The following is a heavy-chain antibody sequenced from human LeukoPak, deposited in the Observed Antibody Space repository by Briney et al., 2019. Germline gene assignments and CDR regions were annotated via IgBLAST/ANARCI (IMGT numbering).Heavy chain of an antibody. J-gene: IGHJ4*02. D-gene: IGHD3-10*01. V-gene: IGHV3-33*08. CDR3: ARDGLLWFGELGERGNFDY. CDR2: IWYDGSNK. Sequence: GGSLRLSCAASGFTFSSYWMHWVRQAPGKGLVWVAVIWYDGSNKYYADSVKGRFTISRDNSKNTLYLQMNSLRAEDTAVYYCARDGLLWFGELGERGNFDYWGQGTLVTVSS. CDR1: GFTFSSYW.